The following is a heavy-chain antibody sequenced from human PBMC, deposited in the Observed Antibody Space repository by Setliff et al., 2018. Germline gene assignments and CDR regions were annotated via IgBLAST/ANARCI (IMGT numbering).Heavy chain of an antibody. J-gene: IGHJ2*01. D-gene: IGHD2-2*01. CDR3: ARAVPRGATPDYWYFDL. CDR1: GGSFRGYH. V-gene: IGHV4-34*01. Sequence: LSLTCAVYGGSFRGYHWSWIRQAPGKVLEWIGSIYHSGSTYFNPSLKSRVTISVDTSKNQFSLKLNSVTAADTTVYYCARAVPRGATPDYWYFDLWGRGTLVTVSS. CDR2: IYHSGST.